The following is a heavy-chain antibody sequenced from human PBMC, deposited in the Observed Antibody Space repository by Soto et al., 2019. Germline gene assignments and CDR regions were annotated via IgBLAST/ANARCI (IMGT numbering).Heavy chain of an antibody. CDR2: MNPNSGNT. CDR1: GYTFTSYD. J-gene: IGHJ3*02. Sequence: QVQLVQSGAEVKKPGASVKVSCKASGYTFTSYDINWVRQATGQGLEWMGWMNPNSGNTGYAQKFQGRVTMTRNTSISTAYMELSSMRSEDTAGYYGAARIAPDAFDIWGQGTMVTVSS. V-gene: IGHV1-8*01. D-gene: IGHD6-13*01. CDR3: AARIAPDAFDI.